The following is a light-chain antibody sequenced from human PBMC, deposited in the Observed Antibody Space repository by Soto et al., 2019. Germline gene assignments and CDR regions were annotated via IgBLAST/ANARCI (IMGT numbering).Light chain of an antibody. CDR2: DAS. J-gene: IGKJ1*01. Sequence: EIVLTQSPATLSLSPGERATLSCRASQSVSSYLAWYQQKPGQAPRLLIYDASNRATGIPARFSGSGSGTDFTPTISSPEPEDWAVYYGQQRSNWPPWTFGQGTKVEIK. V-gene: IGKV3-11*01. CDR1: QSVSSY. CDR3: QQRSNWPPWT.